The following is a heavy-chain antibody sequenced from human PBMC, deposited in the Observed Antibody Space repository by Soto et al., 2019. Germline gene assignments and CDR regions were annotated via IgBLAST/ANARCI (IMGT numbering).Heavy chain of an antibody. Sequence: QVQLVESGGGVVQPGKSLRLSCAASGFTFSSYLMHWVRQAPGTGLEWVALISYDGSSKNYADSVKGRFTVSRDNSKNTLYLQMNSLRAEDTALYYCAFNWKDIYYMDVWGKGTTVTVSS. J-gene: IGHJ6*03. D-gene: IGHD1-1*01. CDR2: ISYDGSSK. V-gene: IGHV3-30*03. CDR1: GFTFSSYL. CDR3: AFNWKDIYYMDV.